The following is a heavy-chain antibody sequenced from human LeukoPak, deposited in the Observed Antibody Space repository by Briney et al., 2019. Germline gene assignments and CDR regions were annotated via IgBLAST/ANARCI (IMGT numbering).Heavy chain of an antibody. CDR3: AKDADYGKTLNWYFDL. J-gene: IGHJ2*01. V-gene: IGHV3-30*18. D-gene: IGHD4-17*01. CDR2: ISYDGSNK. CDR1: GFTFSSYG. Sequence: GGSLRLSCAASGFTFSSYGMHWVRQAPGKGLEWVAIISYDGSNKYYADSVKGRFTISRDNSKNTLYLQMNSLRADDTAVYYCAKDADYGKTLNWYFDLWGRGTLVTVSS.